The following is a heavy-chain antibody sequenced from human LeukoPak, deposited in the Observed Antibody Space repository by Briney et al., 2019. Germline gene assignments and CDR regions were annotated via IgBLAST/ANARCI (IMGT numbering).Heavy chain of an antibody. CDR2: ISGSGGST. CDR1: GFTFSSYA. D-gene: IGHD6-13*01. V-gene: IGHV3-23*01. Sequence: GGSLRLSCAASGFTFSSYAMSWVRQAPGKGLGWVSAISGSGGSTYYADSVKGRFTISRDNSKNTLYLQMNSLRAEDTAVYYCAKGHLPYSSSWSDYWGQGTLVTVSS. J-gene: IGHJ4*02. CDR3: AKGHLPYSSSWSDY.